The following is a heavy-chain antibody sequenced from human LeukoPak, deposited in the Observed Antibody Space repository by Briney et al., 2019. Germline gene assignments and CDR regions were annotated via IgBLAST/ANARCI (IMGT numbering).Heavy chain of an antibody. V-gene: IGHV1-18*04. CDR2: ISGYNGNT. D-gene: IGHD5-18*01. Sequence: ASVKVSCKASGYTFISYGISWVRQAPGQGLEWMGWISGYNGNTNYAQKVQGRVNMTTDISTSTAYMELRSLRSDDTAVYYCARAPRGYSYGYLDFWGQGSLVTVSS. CDR1: GYTFISYG. J-gene: IGHJ4*02. CDR3: ARAPRGYSYGYLDF.